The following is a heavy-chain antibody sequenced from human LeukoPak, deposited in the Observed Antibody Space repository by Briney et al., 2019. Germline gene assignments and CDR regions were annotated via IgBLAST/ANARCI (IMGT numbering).Heavy chain of an antibody. CDR3: AKEGLDP. CDR2: IWYDGSNK. CDR1: GFTFSIYG. Sequence: GGSLRLSCAASGFTFSIYGMHWVRQAPGKGLEWVAFIWYDGSNKYYADSVKGRFTISRDNSKNTLYLQMNSLRAEDTAVYYCAKEGLDPWGQGTLVTVSS. J-gene: IGHJ5*02. V-gene: IGHV3-30*02.